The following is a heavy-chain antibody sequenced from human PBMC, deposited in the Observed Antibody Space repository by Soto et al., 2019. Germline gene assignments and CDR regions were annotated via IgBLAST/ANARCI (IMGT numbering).Heavy chain of an antibody. CDR2: IIPIFGTA. V-gene: IGHV1-69*06. D-gene: IGHD6-19*01. Sequence: VASVKVSCKASGGTFSSYAISWVRQAPGQGLEWMGGIIPIFGTANYAQKFQGRVTITADKSTSTAYMELSSLRSEDTAVYYCARDAAVESSRRLLNWFDPWGQGTLVTVSS. J-gene: IGHJ5*02. CDR1: GGTFSSYA. CDR3: ARDAAVESSRRLLNWFDP.